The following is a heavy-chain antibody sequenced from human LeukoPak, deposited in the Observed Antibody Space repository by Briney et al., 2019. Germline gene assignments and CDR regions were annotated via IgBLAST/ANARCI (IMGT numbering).Heavy chain of an antibody. CDR2: ISGSGGST. J-gene: IGHJ4*02. V-gene: IGHV3-23*01. D-gene: IGHD4-17*01. CDR1: GFTFSSYA. CDR3: AKDPLAVTSVLYFDY. Sequence: PGGSLRLSCAASGFTFSSYAMSWVRQAPGKGLEWVSAISGSGGSTYYADSVKGRFTISRDNSKNTLYLQMNSLRAVDTAVYYCAKDPLAVTSVLYFDYWGQGTLVTVSS.